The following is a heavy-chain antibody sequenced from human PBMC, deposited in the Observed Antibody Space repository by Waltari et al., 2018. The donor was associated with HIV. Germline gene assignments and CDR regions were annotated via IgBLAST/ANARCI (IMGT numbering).Heavy chain of an antibody. V-gene: IGHV3-21*01. CDR3: AREGFCSNGVCSHYYGMDV. CDR2: ISTCSRYI. J-gene: IGHJ6*02. D-gene: IGHD2-8*01. CDR1: GFTFSSYS. Sequence: EVQLVESGGGLVKPGGSLRLSCAASGFTFSSYSMNWVRQAPGKGLVWVSSISTCSRYIYYADSLKGRFTISRDNAKNSLYLQMNSLRAEDTAVYYCAREGFCSNGVCSHYYGMDVWGQGTTVTVSS.